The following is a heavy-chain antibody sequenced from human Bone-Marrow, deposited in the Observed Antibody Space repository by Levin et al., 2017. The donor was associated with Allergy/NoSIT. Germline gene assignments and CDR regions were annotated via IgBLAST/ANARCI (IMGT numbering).Heavy chain of an antibody. CDR1: GCSISSGGYY. D-gene: IGHD3-10*01. J-gene: IGHJ5*02. CDR3: ARVDYGSGSWFDP. Sequence: SETLSLTCTVSGCSISSGGYYWSWIRQHPGKGLEWIGYIYYSGSTYYNPSLKSRVTISVDTSKNQFSLKLSSVTAADTAVYYCARVDYGSGSWFDPWGQGTLVTVSS. CDR2: IYYSGST. V-gene: IGHV4-31*03.